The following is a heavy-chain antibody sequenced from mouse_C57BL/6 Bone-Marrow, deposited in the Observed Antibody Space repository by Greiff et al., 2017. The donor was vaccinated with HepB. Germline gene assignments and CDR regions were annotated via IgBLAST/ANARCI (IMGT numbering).Heavy chain of an antibody. J-gene: IGHJ2*01. CDR1: GFTFSSYG. Sequence: EVKLVESGGDLVKPGGSLKLSCAASGFTFSSYGMSWVRQTPDKRLEWVATISSGGSYTYYPDSVKGRFTISRDNAKNTLYLQMSSVKSEDTAMYYCARLGFDNWGQGTTLTVSS. CDR3: ARLGFDN. V-gene: IGHV5-6*02. CDR2: ISSGGSYT.